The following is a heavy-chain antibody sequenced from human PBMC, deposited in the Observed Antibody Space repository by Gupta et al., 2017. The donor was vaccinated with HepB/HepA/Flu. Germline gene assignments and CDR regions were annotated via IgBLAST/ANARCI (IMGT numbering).Heavy chain of an antibody. CDR3: ASLVVVITRGAFDY. D-gene: IGHD3-22*01. Sequence: GLEWIGEIYHSGSTNYNPSLKSRVTISVDKSKNQFSLKLSSVTAADTAVYYCASLVVVITRGAFDYWGQGTLVTVSS. J-gene: IGHJ4*02. V-gene: IGHV4-4*02. CDR2: IYHSGST.